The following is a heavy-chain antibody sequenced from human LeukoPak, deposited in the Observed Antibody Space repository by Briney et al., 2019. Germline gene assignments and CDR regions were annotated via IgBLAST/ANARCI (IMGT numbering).Heavy chain of an antibody. CDR3: ARGRISWWSTTESGYGY. J-gene: IGHJ4*02. Sequence: PGGSLRLSXAASGFTFSSYWMSWVRQAPGKGLEWVANIKQDGSEKYYVDSVKGRFTISRDNAKNSLYLQMNSLRAEDTAVYYCARGRISWWSTTESGYGYWGQGTLVTVSS. V-gene: IGHV3-7*01. D-gene: IGHD2-21*01. CDR1: GFTFSSYW. CDR2: IKQDGSEK.